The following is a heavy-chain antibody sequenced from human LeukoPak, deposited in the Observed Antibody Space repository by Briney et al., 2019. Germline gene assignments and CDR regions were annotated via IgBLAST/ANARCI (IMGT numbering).Heavy chain of an antibody. J-gene: IGHJ6*02. CDR2: IKQDGSEK. CDR1: GGSFSGYY. CDR3: ARDLDYDILTGPYGMDV. V-gene: IGHV3-7*01. Sequence: ETLSLTCAVSGGSFSGYYWTWIRQAPGKGLEWVANIKQDGSEKYYVDSVKGRFTISRDNAKNSLYLQMNSLRAEDTAVYYCARDLDYDILTGPYGMDVWGQGTTVTVSS. D-gene: IGHD3-9*01.